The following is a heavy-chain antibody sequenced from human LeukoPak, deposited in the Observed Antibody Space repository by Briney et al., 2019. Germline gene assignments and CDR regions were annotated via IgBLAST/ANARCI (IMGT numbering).Heavy chain of an antibody. CDR1: GGSISSYY. Sequence: SETLSLTCTVSGGSISSYYWSWIRQPAGKGLEWIGRIYTSGSTNYNPSLKSRVTISVDTSKNQFFLKVISVAAADTAIYYCARGIANSGRSFDYWGQGTLVTVSS. V-gene: IGHV4-4*07. D-gene: IGHD3-10*01. CDR2: IYTSGST. CDR3: ARGIANSGRSFDY. J-gene: IGHJ4*02.